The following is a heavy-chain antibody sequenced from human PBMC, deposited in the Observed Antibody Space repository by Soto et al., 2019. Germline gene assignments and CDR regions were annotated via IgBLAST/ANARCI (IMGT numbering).Heavy chain of an antibody. J-gene: IGHJ4*02. CDR2: IVVGSGNT. D-gene: IGHD2-21*02. CDR1: GFTFTSSA. Sequence: ASVKVSCKASGFTFTSSAVQWVRQARGQRLEWIGWIVVGSGNTNYAQKFQERATITRDMSTSTAYMELSSLRSEDTAVYYCAAHPAKVTAFHYCRQGTLVTVSS. V-gene: IGHV1-58*01. CDR3: AAHPAKVTAFHY.